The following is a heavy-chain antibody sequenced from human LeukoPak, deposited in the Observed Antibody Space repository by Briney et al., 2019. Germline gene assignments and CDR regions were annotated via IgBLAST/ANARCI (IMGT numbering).Heavy chain of an antibody. V-gene: IGHV3-30-3*01. CDR3: VKASSSSPQYNWFDA. Sequence: GGSLRLSCAASGFTFSSYAMHWVRQAPGKGLEWVAVISYDGSNKYYADSVKGRLTISRDNSKNTLYLQMNSLRAEDTALYYCVKASSSSPQYNWFDAWGQGTLVTVSS. J-gene: IGHJ5*02. D-gene: IGHD6-6*01. CDR2: ISYDGSNK. CDR1: GFTFSSYA.